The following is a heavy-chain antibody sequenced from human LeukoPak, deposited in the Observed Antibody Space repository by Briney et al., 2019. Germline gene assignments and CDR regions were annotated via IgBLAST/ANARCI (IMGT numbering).Heavy chain of an antibody. Sequence: GGSLRLSCAASGFTFSSSAMSWVRQAPGKGLEWVSSISGSGSGGSTYYADSVKGRFTISRDNSKNTLYLQMNSLRAEDTAVFYCARLRWEQTGYSSDYWGQGTLVTVSS. CDR2: ISGSGSGGST. J-gene: IGHJ4*02. CDR1: GFTFSSSA. V-gene: IGHV3-23*01. D-gene: IGHD4-23*01. CDR3: ARLRWEQTGYSSDY.